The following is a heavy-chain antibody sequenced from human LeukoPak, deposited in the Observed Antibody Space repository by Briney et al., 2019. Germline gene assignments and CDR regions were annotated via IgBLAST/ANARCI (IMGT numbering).Heavy chain of an antibody. Sequence: GGSLRLSCAASGFTVSSNYMNWVRQAPGKGLEWVSIIYSGGSTYYSDSVKGRFTISRDNSKNTLYLQLNNLRAEDTPVYYCARASIAAAGYYFDYWGQGTLVTVSS. V-gene: IGHV3-53*01. D-gene: IGHD6-13*01. CDR3: ARASIAAAGYYFDY. CDR2: IYSGGST. J-gene: IGHJ4*02. CDR1: GFTVSSNY.